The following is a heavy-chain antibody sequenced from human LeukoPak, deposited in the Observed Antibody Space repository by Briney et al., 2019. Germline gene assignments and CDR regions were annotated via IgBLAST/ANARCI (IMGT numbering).Heavy chain of an antibody. CDR1: GGSISSSSYY. V-gene: IGHV4-39*07. CDR2: IYYSGST. D-gene: IGHD1-26*01. CDR3: ARSGSYSLDAFDI. Sequence: PSETLSLTCTVSGGSISSSSYYWGWIRQPPGKGLEWIGSIYYSGSTYYNPSLKSRVTISVDTSKNQFSLKLSSVTAADTAVYYCARSGSYSLDAFDIWGQGTMVTVSS. J-gene: IGHJ3*02.